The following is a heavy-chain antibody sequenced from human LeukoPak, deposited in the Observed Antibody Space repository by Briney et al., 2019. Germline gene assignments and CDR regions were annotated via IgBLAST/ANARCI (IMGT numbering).Heavy chain of an antibody. Sequence: SETLSLTCTVSGGSISSYYWSWIRQPPGKGLEWIGYIYYSGSTNYNPSLKSRVTTSVDTSKTQFSLKLSSVTPADTAVYYCATVAEIEMATILGAFDVWGQGTMVTVSP. CDR2: IYYSGST. V-gene: IGHV4-59*01. CDR1: GGSISSYY. D-gene: IGHD5-24*01. CDR3: ATVAEIEMATILGAFDV. J-gene: IGHJ3*01.